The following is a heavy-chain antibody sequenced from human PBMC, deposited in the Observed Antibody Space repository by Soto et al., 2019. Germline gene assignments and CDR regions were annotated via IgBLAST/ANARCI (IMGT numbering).Heavy chain of an antibody. Sequence: GGPLRLSCAASGFTFSNFEMNWVRQAPGKGLEWVSYISSGGNTMYYADSVKGRFTISRDNAKNSLYLEMNSLRAEDTAVYYCVREFVRDFHNWFDLWGQGTLVTVSS. D-gene: IGHD2-21*02. CDR3: VREFVRDFHNWFDL. CDR1: GFTFSNFE. V-gene: IGHV3-48*03. CDR2: ISSGGNTM. J-gene: IGHJ5*02.